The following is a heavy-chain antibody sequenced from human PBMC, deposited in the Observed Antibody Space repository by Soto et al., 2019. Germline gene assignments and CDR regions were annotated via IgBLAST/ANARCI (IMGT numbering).Heavy chain of an antibody. CDR2: ISYDGSNK. CDR3: ANGRIVGAP. Sequence: QVQLVESGGGVVQPGRSLRLSCAASGFTFSSYGMHWVRQAPGKGLEWVAVISYDGSNKYYADSVKGRFTISRDNSKNTLYLQMNSLRAEDRAVYYCANGRIVGAPWGQGTLVTVSS. D-gene: IGHD1-26*01. CDR1: GFTFSSYG. J-gene: IGHJ5*02. V-gene: IGHV3-30*18.